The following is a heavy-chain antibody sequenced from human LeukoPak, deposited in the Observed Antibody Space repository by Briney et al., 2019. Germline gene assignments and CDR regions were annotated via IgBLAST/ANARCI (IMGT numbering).Heavy chain of an antibody. D-gene: IGHD4-11*01. J-gene: IGHJ4*02. CDR2: INANSGET. Sequence: GGSVKVSCKTSGYTFNDYYIHWVRQAPGQGLEWMGWINANSGETDYAQKVQGRVTMTGDTSISTVYMELSRVTSDDNAVYYCARDRDYSNTESGFDYWGEGGLVTV. CDR1: GYTFNDYY. V-gene: IGHV1-2*02. CDR3: ARDRDYSNTESGFDY.